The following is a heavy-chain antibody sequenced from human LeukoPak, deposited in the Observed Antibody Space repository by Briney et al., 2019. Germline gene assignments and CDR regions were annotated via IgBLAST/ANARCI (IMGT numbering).Heavy chain of an antibody. Sequence: SETLSLTCTVSGGSISSSSYYWGWGRQPPGRGVGRVGSIYYSGSTYYNPSLKSRVTISVDTSKNQFSLKLSSVTAADTAVYYCAIGLMVRGVIIADYWGQGTLVTVSS. J-gene: IGHJ4*02. CDR2: IYYSGST. V-gene: IGHV4-39*01. D-gene: IGHD3-10*01. CDR3: AIGLMVRGVIIADY. CDR1: GGSISSSSYY.